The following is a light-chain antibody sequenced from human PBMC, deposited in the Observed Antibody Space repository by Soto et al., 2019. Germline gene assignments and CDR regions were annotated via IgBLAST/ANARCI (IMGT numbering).Light chain of an antibody. J-gene: IGLJ2*01. V-gene: IGLV4-69*01. CDR3: QTWGTDIVV. Sequence: QAVVTQSPSASASLGASVKLTCTLSSGHSSYAIAWPQQQPEKGPRYLMKINSDGSHSKGDGLPDRFSGSSSGAERYLAISGLQAEDEADYYCQTWGTDIVVFGGGTKLTVL. CDR1: SGHSSYA. CDR2: INSDGSH.